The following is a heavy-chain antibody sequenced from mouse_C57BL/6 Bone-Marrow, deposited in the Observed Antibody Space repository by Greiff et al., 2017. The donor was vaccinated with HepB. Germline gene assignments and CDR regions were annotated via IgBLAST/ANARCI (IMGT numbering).Heavy chain of an antibody. CDR3: ARGGIFEIYYSYYYAMDY. J-gene: IGHJ4*01. V-gene: IGHV1-53*01. D-gene: IGHD1-1*01. Sequence: QVQLQQPGTELVKPGASVKLSCKASGYTFTSYWMHWVKQRPGQGLEWIGNINPSNGGTNYNEKFKSKATLTVDKSSSTAYMQLSSLTSEDSAVYYCARGGIFEIYYSYYYAMDYWGQGTSVTVSS. CDR1: GYTFTSYW. CDR2: INPSNGGT.